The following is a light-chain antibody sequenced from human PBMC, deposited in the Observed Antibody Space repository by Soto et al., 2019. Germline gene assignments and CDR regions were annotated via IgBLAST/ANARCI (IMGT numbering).Light chain of an antibody. CDR3: QQNNSYPWT. CDR2: KAS. V-gene: IGKV1-5*03. J-gene: IGKJ1*01. Sequence: DIQMTQSPSTLSASVGDRVTITCRASQSINTWLSWFQQKPGKAPKFLIYKASSLASGVPARFSGSGAGTAFTLIISRLPTDDLASYFGQQNNSYPWTFGQGTKVEIK. CDR1: QSINTW.